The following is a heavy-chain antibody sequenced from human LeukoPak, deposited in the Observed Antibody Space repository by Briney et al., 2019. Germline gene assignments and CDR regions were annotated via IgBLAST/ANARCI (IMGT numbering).Heavy chain of an antibody. Sequence: GASLQISCKGSGYSFTSYWIAWVRQMPGQGLEWLGIIYPGDSDTRYSPSFQGQVTISADKSISTAYLQWSSLKASDTAMYYCARWGYGATPFDYWAQGTLVTVSS. D-gene: IGHD1-26*01. V-gene: IGHV5-51*01. CDR3: ARWGYGATPFDY. CDR1: GYSFTSYW. CDR2: IYPGDSDT. J-gene: IGHJ4*02.